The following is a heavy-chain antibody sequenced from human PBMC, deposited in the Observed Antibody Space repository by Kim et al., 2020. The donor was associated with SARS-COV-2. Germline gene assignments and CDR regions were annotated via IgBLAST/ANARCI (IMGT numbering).Heavy chain of an antibody. CDR2: IYYSGST. J-gene: IGHJ2*01. D-gene: IGHD3-22*01. CDR1: GGSIGSSSYY. V-gene: IGHV4-39*01. CDR3: ARRVVIHWYFDL. Sequence: SETLSLTCTVSGGSIGSSSYYWGWIRQPPGKGLEWIGSIYYSGSTYYNPSLKSRVTISVDTSKNQFSLKLSSVTAADTAVYYCARRVVIHWYFDLWGRGTLVTVSS.